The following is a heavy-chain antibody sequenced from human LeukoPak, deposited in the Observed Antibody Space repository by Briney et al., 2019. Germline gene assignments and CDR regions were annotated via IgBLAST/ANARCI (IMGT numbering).Heavy chain of an antibody. CDR1: DTSINTYY. CDR2: IYATGTT. D-gene: IGHD3-10*01. V-gene: IGHV4-4*07. J-gene: IGHJ5*02. Sequence: SETLSLTCNVSDTSINTYYWSWIRQPAGKGLEWIGHIYATGTTNYNPSLNSRVTMSIDTSKNQFSLNLRSVTAADTAVYYCARAHYYGSGSYFWFDPWGQGTLVTVSS. CDR3: ARAHYYGSGSYFWFDP.